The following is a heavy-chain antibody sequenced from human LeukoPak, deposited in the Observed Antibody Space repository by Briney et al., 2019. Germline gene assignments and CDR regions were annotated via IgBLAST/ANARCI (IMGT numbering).Heavy chain of an antibody. CDR3: ARTTEGGYTYNYFYYYYMDV. J-gene: IGHJ6*03. CDR1: DDSITIYY. V-gene: IGHV4-59*01. Sequence: SETLSLTCTVSDDSITIYYWSWIRQPPGKGLEWIGSIYYSGSTYYNPSLKSRVTISVDTSKNQFSLKLSSVTAADTAVYYCARTTEGGYTYNYFYYYYMDVWGKGTTVTISS. CDR2: IYYSGST. D-gene: IGHD5-24*01.